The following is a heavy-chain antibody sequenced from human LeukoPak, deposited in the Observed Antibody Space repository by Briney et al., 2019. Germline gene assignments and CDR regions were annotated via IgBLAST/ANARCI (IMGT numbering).Heavy chain of an antibody. V-gene: IGHV3-48*01. J-gene: IGHJ6*02. CDR3: ARDPATDYYGMDV. CDR2: ISSSSSTI. Sequence: GGSLRLSCAVSGFTFSSYWMNWVRQAPGKGLEWVSYISSSSSTIYYADSVKGRFTISRDNAKNSLYLQMNSLRAKDTAVYYCARDPATDYYGMDVWGQGTTVTVSS. CDR1: GFTFSSYW.